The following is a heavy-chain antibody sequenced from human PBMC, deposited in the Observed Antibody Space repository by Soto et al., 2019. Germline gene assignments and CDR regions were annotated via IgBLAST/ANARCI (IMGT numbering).Heavy chain of an antibody. J-gene: IGHJ4*02. D-gene: IGHD6-13*01. CDR3: AKRPLTAAGFDY. Sequence: EVQLLESGGGLVQPGGSLRLSCAASGFTFSNYAMTWVRQAPGKGLEWVSVITGSGGGKYFVDSVKGRFTISRDNSKNTVYLQMNSLRAEDTAVYYYAKRPLTAAGFDYWGQGTLVTVSS. CDR1: GFTFSNYA. V-gene: IGHV3-23*01. CDR2: ITGSGGGK.